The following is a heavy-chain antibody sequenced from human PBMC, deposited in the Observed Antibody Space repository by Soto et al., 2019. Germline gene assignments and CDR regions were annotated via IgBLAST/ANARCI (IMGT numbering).Heavy chain of an antibody. CDR1: GYTFTSYY. V-gene: IGHV3-15*01. CDR3: TTLRSPFDY. J-gene: IGHJ4*02. CDR2: IKSRTDGGTT. Sequence: SCKASGYTFTSYYMHWVRQAPGQGLEWVGRIKSRTDGGTTDYAAPVKGRFTISRDDSKNTLYLQMNSLKTEDTAVYYCTTLRSPFDYWGQGTLVTVSS.